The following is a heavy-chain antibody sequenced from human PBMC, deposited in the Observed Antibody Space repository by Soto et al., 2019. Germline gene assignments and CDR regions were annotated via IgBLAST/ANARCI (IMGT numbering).Heavy chain of an antibody. Sequence: GGSLRLSFSASGFSFSTYNMNWVRPAPGRVMEWVSYISSRSSTIYHADAVKGRFTISRDNAKNSLYLQMDSMRDEDTSVYFCASSIAVVSTSLDYWGLGTRVTVSS. V-gene: IGHV3-48*02. J-gene: IGHJ4*02. CDR2: ISSRSSTI. D-gene: IGHD3-22*01. CDR1: GFSFSTYN. CDR3: ASSIAVVSTSLDY.